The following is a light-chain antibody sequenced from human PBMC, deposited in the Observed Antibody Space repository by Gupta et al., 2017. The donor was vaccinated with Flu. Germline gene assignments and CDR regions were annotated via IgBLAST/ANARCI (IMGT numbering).Light chain of an antibody. V-gene: IGKV3-15*01. Sequence: PGERATLSCRASQSVSTNVVWYQQKPCQAPRLLIYDASTRATAVPARFSGSGSGTEFTLTINSLQSEDFALYFCQQYDDWPSFGGGTTVEIK. CDR3: QQYDDWPS. CDR1: QSVSTN. J-gene: IGKJ4*01. CDR2: DAS.